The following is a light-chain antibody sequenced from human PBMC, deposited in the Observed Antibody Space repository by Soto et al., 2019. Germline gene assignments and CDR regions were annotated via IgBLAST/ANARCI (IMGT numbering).Light chain of an antibody. CDR2: LGS. J-gene: IGKJ3*01. CDR1: QSLLDSNGYNY. CDR3: MQALQIPPT. V-gene: IGKV2-28*01. Sequence: DLVMTQSPLSLSVTPGETASISCRSSQSLLDSNGYNYLDWYLQKPWQSPQLLIYLGSNRASGVSDRFSGSGSGTDFTLKISRVEAEDVGVYYCMQALQIPPTFGPGTKVNSK.